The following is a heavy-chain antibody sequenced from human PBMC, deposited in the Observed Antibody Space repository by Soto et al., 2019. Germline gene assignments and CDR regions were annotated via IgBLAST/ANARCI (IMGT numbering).Heavy chain of an antibody. CDR3: ARGRVVVPAAVMFNCLDP. CDR1: GGSISSGDYY. CDR2: MFYVGAT. J-gene: IGHJ5*02. Sequence: PSETLSLTCSVFGGSISSGDYYWSWIRQPPGKGLEWIGYMFYVGATYYNPSLKSRVTISVDTSKNQFSLKLNSVTAADTAVYYCARGRVVVPAAVMFNCLDPWGQGALVTVSS. D-gene: IGHD2-2*01. V-gene: IGHV4-30-4*01.